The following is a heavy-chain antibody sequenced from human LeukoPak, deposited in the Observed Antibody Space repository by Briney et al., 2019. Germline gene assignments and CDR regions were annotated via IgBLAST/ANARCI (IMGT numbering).Heavy chain of an antibody. CDR1: GYSISSGYY. V-gene: IGHV4-38-2*01. CDR3: ARAEWELDDAFDI. D-gene: IGHD1-26*01. Sequence: SETLSLTCAVSGYSISSGYYWGWIRQPPGKGLEWIGSIYHSGSTYYNPSLKSRLTISVDTSKNQFSLKLSSVTAADTAVYYCARAEWELDDAFDIWGQGTMVTVSS. J-gene: IGHJ3*02. CDR2: IYHSGST.